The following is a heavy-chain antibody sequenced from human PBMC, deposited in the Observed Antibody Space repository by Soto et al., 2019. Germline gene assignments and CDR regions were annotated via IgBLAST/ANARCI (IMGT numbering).Heavy chain of an antibody. D-gene: IGHD1-26*01. J-gene: IGHJ4*02. CDR3: ARLGSGCFRD. V-gene: IGHV4-59*08. CDR1: GGSISSYY. Sequence: QVQLQESGPGLVRPSETLSLTCTVSGGSISSYYWSWIRQPPGKGLEWIGFMYYSGSTNYNPSLEGRVPISVDTSNNQFSLKLSSVTAADTAMYSCARLGSGCFRDWGQGTLVTVS. CDR2: MYYSGST.